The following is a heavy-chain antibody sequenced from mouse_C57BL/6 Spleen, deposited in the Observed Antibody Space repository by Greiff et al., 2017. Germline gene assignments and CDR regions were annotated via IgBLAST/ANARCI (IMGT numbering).Heavy chain of an antibody. CDR1: GYTFTSYW. D-gene: IGHD1-1*01. CDR2: IDPSDSYT. J-gene: IGHJ2*01. CDR3: ARLLLRSYYFDY. V-gene: IGHV1-59*01. Sequence: QVQLQQPGAELVRPGTSVKLSCKASGYTFTSYWMHWVKQRPGQGLEWIGVIDPSDSYTNYNQKFKGKATLTVDTSSSTAYMQLSSLTSEDSAVYYCARLLLRSYYFDYWGQGTTLTVSS.